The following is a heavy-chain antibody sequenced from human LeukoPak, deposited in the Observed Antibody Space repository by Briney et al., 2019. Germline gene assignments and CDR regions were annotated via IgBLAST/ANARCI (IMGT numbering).Heavy chain of an antibody. CDR3: ARVEQQRGGYYYYGMDV. V-gene: IGHV4-34*01. D-gene: IGHD6-13*01. Sequence: SETLSLTCAVYGGSFSGYYWSWIRQPPGKGREWIGEINHSGSTNYNPSLKSRVTISVDTSKNQFSLQLNSVTPEDTAVYYCARVEQQRGGYYYYGMDVWGQGTTVTVSS. J-gene: IGHJ6*02. CDR2: INHSGST. CDR1: GGSFSGYY.